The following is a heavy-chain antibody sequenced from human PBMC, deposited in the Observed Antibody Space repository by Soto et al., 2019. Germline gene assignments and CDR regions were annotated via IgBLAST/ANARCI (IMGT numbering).Heavy chain of an antibody. D-gene: IGHD3-16*01. CDR3: ARGRRSRGTLGD. CDR2: INHSGST. CDR1: GGSFSGYY. Sequence: QVQLQQWGAGLLKPSETLSLTCAVYGGSFSGYYWSWIRQPPGKGLEWIGEINHSGSTNYNPSLKSRVTISVDTSKNQFSLKLSSVTAADTAVYYCARGRRSRGTLGDWGQGTLVTVSS. J-gene: IGHJ4*02. V-gene: IGHV4-34*01.